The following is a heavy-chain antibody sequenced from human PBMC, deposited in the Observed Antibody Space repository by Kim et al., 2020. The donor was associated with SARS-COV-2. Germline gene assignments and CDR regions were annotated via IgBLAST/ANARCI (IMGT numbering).Heavy chain of an antibody. CDR2: INPSGGST. D-gene: IGHD3-10*01. V-gene: IGHV1-46*01. CDR1: GYTFTSYY. CDR3: ARSKSYGSGSYSIDYYYYYGMDV. Sequence: ASVKVSCKASGYTFTSYYMYWVRQAPGQGLEWMGIINPSGGSTKYAQKFQGRVIMTRDTSTSTVYMELSSLRSEDTAVYYCARSKSYGSGSYSIDYYYYYGMDVWGQGTTVTVSS. J-gene: IGHJ6*02.